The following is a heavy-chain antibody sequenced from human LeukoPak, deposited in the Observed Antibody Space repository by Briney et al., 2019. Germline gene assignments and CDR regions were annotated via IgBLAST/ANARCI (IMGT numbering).Heavy chain of an antibody. CDR1: GYSISSGYY. J-gene: IGHJ6*03. CDR3: ARFMVRGRYYYYYMDV. Sequence: PSETLSLTCTVSGYSISSGYYWGWIRQPPGKGLEWIGSIYHSGSTYYNPSLKSRVTISVDTSKNQFSLKLSSVTAADTAVYYCARFMVRGRYYYYYMDVWGKGTTVTISS. D-gene: IGHD3-10*01. CDR2: IYHSGST. V-gene: IGHV4-38-2*02.